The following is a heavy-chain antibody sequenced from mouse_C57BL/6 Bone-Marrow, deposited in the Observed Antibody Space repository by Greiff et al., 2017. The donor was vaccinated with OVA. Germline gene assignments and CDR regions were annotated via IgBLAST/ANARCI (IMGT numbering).Heavy chain of an antibody. J-gene: IGHJ3*01. D-gene: IGHD2-1*01. CDR1: GYTFTSYW. CDR3: ARGDGNYDWFAY. CDR2: IDPSDSYT. V-gene: IGHV1-69*01. Sequence: QVQLQQPGAELVMPGASVKLSCKASGYTFTSYWMHWVKQRPGQGLEWIGEIDPSDSYTNYNQKFKGKSTLTVDKSSSTAYMQLSSLTSEDSAVYYCARGDGNYDWFAYWGQGTLVTVSA.